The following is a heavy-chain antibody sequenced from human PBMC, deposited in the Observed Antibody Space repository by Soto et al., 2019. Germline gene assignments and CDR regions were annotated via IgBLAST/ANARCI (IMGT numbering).Heavy chain of an antibody. J-gene: IGHJ6*02. Sequence: GESLKISCNGAGYSFPIYWISWVRQMPGKGLEWMGRIEPSDSYTNYSPSFQGHVTISADKSISTAYLQWSSLKASDTAMYYCARLRSAVAGTRYYYYGMDVWGQGTTVTVSS. CDR1: GYSFPIYW. CDR3: ARLRSAVAGTRYYYYGMDV. CDR2: IEPSDSYT. D-gene: IGHD6-19*01. V-gene: IGHV5-10-1*01.